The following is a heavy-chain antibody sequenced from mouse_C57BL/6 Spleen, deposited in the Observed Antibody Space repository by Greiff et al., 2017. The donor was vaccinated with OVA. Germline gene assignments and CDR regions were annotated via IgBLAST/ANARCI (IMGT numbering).Heavy chain of an antibody. CDR1: GYTFTSYW. CDR2: IHPNSGST. J-gene: IGHJ4*01. V-gene: IGHV1-64*01. D-gene: IGHD2-3*01. CDR3: ARRSYDGSDYYAMDY. Sequence: QVQLKQPGAELVKPGASVKLSCKASGYTFTSYWMHWVKQRPGQGLEWIGMIHPNSGSTNYNEKFKSKATLTVDKSSSTAYMQLSSLTSEDSAVYYCARRSYDGSDYYAMDYWGQGTSVTVSS.